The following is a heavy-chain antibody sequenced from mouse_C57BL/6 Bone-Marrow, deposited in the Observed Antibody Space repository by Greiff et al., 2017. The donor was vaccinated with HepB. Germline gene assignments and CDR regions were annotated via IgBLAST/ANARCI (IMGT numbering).Heavy chain of an antibody. V-gene: IGHV1-18*01. J-gene: IGHJ3*01. CDR1: GYTFTDYN. CDR3: ARRHYGNYGAY. Sequence: EVQLQQSGPELVKPGASVKIPCKASGYTFTDYNMDWVKQSHGKSLEWIGDINPNNGGTIYNQKFKGKATLTVDKSSSTAYMELRSLTSEDTAVYYCARRHYGNYGAYWGQGTLVTVSA. D-gene: IGHD2-1*01. CDR2: INPNNGGT.